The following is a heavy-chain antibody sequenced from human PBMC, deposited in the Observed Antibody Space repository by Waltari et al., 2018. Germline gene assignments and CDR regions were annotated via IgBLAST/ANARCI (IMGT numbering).Heavy chain of an antibody. J-gene: IGHJ6*03. CDR3: AALDTTRTTFYYYFYMDV. Sequence: QVQLVQSGAAVKKPGASGKVSCRVSGDTRTDFSMPWVRQAPGKGLEWMGGVGPDDGETVSAPKFRGRLTLTQDTSTETAYLELRNLRSEDTAIYYCAALDTTRTTFYYYFYMDVWGTGTTVTVSS. CDR1: GDTRTDFS. CDR2: VGPDDGET. V-gene: IGHV1-24*01. D-gene: IGHD1-1*01.